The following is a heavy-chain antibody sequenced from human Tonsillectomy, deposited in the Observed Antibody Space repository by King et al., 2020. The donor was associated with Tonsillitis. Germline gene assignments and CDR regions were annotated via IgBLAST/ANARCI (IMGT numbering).Heavy chain of an antibody. V-gene: IGHV1-2*02. J-gene: IGHJ4*02. CDR1: GYNFTGYY. CDR3: ANLDF. CDR2: INPNSGGT. Sequence: VQLVESGAEVKKPGASVKVSCKASGYNFTGYYMHWLRQAPGQGLEWRGWINPNSGGTNYAHKLQGRVTMTRDTSISTAYMELRSLRSDDTAVYYCANLDFWGQGTLVTVSS.